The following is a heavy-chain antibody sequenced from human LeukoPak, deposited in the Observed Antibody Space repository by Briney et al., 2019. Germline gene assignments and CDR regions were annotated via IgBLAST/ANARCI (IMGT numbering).Heavy chain of an antibody. CDR2: ISYDGSSK. CDR3: TRVGYIDEGIDY. J-gene: IGHJ4*02. D-gene: IGHD5-24*01. CDR1: GFTFSSYG. V-gene: IGHV3-30*03. Sequence: PGGSPRLSCAASGFTFSSYGMHWVRQAPGKGLEWVAVISYDGSSKYYGDSVKGRFTISRDNAKNSLYLQMNSLRAEDTAIYYCTRVGYIDEGIDYWGQGTLVTVSS.